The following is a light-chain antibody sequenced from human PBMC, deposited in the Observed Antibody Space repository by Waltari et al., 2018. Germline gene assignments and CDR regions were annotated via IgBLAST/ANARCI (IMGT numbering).Light chain of an antibody. J-gene: IGKJ1*01. CDR2: KVS. CDR1: QDLNNW. Sequence: DIQMTPSPSTLSASIGDGVTITCRASQDLNNWLAWYRQKPGKAPVVLIYKVSALESGVPSRFSGGGSGTEFTLTITSLQPDDFATYYCQQYNSNSWTFGQGTKVELK. V-gene: IGKV1-5*03. CDR3: QQYNSNSWT.